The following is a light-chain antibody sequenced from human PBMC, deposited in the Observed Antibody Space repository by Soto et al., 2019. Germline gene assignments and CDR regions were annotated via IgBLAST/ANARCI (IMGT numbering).Light chain of an antibody. V-gene: IGLV1-51*01. Sequence: QAVVTQPPSVSAAPGQKVTISCSGSSAKIGNSYVSWYQQFPGTTPRLLIYDNSERPSGIPDRFSASKSGTSATLGITGLQTGDEADYYCGAWDSGLNGVLFGGGTQLTVL. CDR2: DNS. CDR1: SAKIGNSY. CDR3: GAWDSGLNGVL. J-gene: IGLJ3*02.